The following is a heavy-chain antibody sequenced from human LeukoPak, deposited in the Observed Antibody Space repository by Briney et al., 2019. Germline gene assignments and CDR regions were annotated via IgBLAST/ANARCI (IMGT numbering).Heavy chain of an antibody. CDR1: GFTFSNYW. D-gene: IGHD6-13*01. CDR2: IKQDRSEK. V-gene: IGHV3-7*03. J-gene: IGHJ6*03. Sequence: GGSLRLSCAASGFTFSNYWMSWVRQAPGKGLEWVANIKQDRSEKYYVDSVKGRFTISRDNSKNTLYLQMNSLRAEDTAVYYCAKVFTYSSSWTGYYYYMDVWGKGTTVTISS. CDR3: AKVFTYSSSWTGYYYYMDV.